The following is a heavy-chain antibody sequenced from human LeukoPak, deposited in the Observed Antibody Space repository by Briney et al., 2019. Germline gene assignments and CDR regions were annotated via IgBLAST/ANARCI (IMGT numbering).Heavy chain of an antibody. CDR1: RHSYEDDN. J-gene: IGHJ3*02. D-gene: IGHD1-20*01. V-gene: IGHV3-72*01. Sequence: GGSLRLSCAASRHSYEDDNMDWVRQAPGKGLEWVGRARNKAHGYTTRYAVSVEGRFTISRDDSKNSVYLEMDSLKCEDRDLRTRVCITFIDVVGTSLDAFGTWGEGAMVTVSS. CDR3: VCITFIDVVGTSLDAFGT. CDR2: ARNKAHGYTT.